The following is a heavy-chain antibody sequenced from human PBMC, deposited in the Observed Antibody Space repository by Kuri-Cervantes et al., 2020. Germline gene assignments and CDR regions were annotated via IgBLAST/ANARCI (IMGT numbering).Heavy chain of an antibody. CDR1: GYTFTSYD. CDR2: MNPNSGNT. V-gene: IGHV1-8*01. CDR3: ARWGDTAMVREYYFDY. Sequence: ASVKVSCKASGYTFTSYDINWVRQATGQGLEWMGWMNPNSGNTGYAQKFQGRVTMTRNTSISTAYMELSSLRAEDTAVYYCARWGDTAMVREYYFDYWGQGTLVTVSS. J-gene: IGHJ4*02. D-gene: IGHD5-18*01.